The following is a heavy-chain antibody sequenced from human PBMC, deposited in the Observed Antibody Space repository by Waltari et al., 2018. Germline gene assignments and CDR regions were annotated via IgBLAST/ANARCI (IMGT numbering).Heavy chain of an antibody. V-gene: IGHV3-73*01. CDR2: IRSEANSYAT. D-gene: IGHD1-1*01. CDR1: GITFRDPS. J-gene: IGHJ3*02. CDR3: TRSGTTTVAFDI. Sequence: EVQLVDSGGALVQPGGSLKLSCAASGITFRDPSIHWVRQAPGKGLEWVGRIRSEANSYATAFAASVNGRFTIFRDDSKKTAYLQMNTLMSEDTALYYCTRSGTTTVAFDIWGQGTMVTVSS.